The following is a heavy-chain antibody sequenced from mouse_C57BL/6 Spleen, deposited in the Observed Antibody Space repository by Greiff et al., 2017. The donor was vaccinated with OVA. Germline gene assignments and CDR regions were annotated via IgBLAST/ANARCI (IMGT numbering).Heavy chain of an antibody. J-gene: IGHJ4*01. CDR2: INPNNGGT. Sequence: EVQLQQSGPELVKPGASVKISCKASGYTFTDYYMNWVKQSHGKSLEWIRDINPNNGGTSYNQKFKGKATLTVDKSSSTAYMELRSLTSEDSAVYYCARRGGASMDYWGQGTSVTVSS. D-gene: IGHD3-1*01. V-gene: IGHV1-26*01. CDR1: GYTFTDYY. CDR3: ARRGGASMDY.